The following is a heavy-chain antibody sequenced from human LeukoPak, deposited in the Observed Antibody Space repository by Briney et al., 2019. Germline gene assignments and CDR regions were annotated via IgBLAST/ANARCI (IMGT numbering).Heavy chain of an antibody. CDR3: TTVSDCSSTSCPPPFDY. J-gene: IGHJ4*02. CDR2: IKSKTDGRTT. D-gene: IGHD2-2*01. V-gene: IGHV3-15*01. Sequence: PGGSLRLSCAASGFTFSNAWMSWVRQAPGKGLEWVGRIKSKTDGRTTDYAAPVKGRFTISRDDSKNTLYLQMNSLKTEDTAVYYCTTVSDCSSTSCPPPFDYWGQGTLVTVSS. CDR1: GFTFSNAW.